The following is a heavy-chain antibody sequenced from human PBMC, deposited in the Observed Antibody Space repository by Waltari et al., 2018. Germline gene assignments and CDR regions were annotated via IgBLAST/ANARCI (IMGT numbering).Heavy chain of an antibody. CDR1: GGTFSSYA. CDR2: SIPIFGTA. Sequence: QVQLVPSGAEVKKPGSSVKVSCKASGGTFSSYAIRWVRQAPGHGLEWMGGSIPIFGTANYAQKFEGRVTITTDESTSTAYMELSSLRSEDTAVYYCARDNIGYDYEYYYYGMDVWGQGTTVTVSS. J-gene: IGHJ6*02. D-gene: IGHD5-12*01. CDR3: ARDNIGYDYEYYYYGMDV. V-gene: IGHV1-69*05.